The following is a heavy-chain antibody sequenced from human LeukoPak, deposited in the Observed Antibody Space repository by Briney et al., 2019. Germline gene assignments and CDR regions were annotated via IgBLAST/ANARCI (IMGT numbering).Heavy chain of an antibody. Sequence: PGGSLRLSCAASGFSFSSNYMNWVRQAPGKGLEWVSVIYSEGSKYYADSVKGRFTISRDNLENMLYLQGNSLRAEDTAVYYCARGSGLFDYWGQGTLVTVSS. CDR3: ARGSGLFDY. D-gene: IGHD1-26*01. CDR1: GFSFSSNY. J-gene: IGHJ4*02. V-gene: IGHV3-53*01. CDR2: IYSEGSK.